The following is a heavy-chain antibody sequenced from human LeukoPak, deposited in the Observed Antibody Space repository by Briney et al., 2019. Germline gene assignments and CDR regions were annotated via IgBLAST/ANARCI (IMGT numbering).Heavy chain of an antibody. V-gene: IGHV4-38-2*02. Sequence: SETLSLTCTVSGYSFSSGYYWGWIRPPPGKGLEWIVSLYHSGSTYYNPSLKSRVTISVDTSKNQSSLKLNTVTAADTAVYYCARAVYIRAAAGYNWFDRRGRETLVTVSS. J-gene: IGHJ5*02. CDR2: LYHSGST. CDR1: GYSFSSGYY. CDR3: ARAVYIRAAAGYNWFDR. D-gene: IGHD6-13*01.